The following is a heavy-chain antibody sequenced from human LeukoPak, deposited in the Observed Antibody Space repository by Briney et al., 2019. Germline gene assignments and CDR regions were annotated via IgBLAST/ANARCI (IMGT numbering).Heavy chain of an antibody. CDR2: INPNSGGT. D-gene: IGHD3-16*01. CDR1: GYTFTGYY. Sequence: ASVKVSCKASGYTFTGYYMHWVRQAPGQGLEWMGWINPNSGGTNYAKKFQGRVTMIRDTSISTAYMELSRLRSDDTAVYYCARSLEVALIGGMDVWGQGTTVTVSS. CDR3: ARSLEVALIGGMDV. V-gene: IGHV1-2*02. J-gene: IGHJ6*02.